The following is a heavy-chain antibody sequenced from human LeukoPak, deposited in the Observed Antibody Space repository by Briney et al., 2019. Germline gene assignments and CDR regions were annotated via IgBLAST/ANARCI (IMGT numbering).Heavy chain of an antibody. CDR3: ARDQYSYAHAAH. V-gene: IGHV3-23*01. J-gene: IGHJ4*02. Sequence: PGGSLRLSCAASGFTFRSYAMNWVRQAPGKGLEWVSAISGSGSATYYADSVKGRFTISRDNSKNTLHLQMNSLRAEDTAVYYCARDQYSYAHAAHWGQGTLVTVSS. CDR1: GFTFRSYA. CDR2: ISGSGSAT. D-gene: IGHD5-18*01.